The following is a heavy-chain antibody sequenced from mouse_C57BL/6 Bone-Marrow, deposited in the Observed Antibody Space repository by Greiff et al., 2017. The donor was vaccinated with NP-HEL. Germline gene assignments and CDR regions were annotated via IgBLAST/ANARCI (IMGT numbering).Heavy chain of an antibody. CDR2: INPGSGGT. CDR3: ARSNVYSNPVLFDY. V-gene: IGHV1-54*01. Sequence: QVQLQQSGAELVRPGTSVKVSCKASGYAFTNYLIEWVKQRPGQGLEWIGVINPGSGGTNYNEKFKGKATLTADKSSSTAYMQLSSLTSEDSAVYFCARSNVYSNPVLFDYWGQGTTLTVSS. D-gene: IGHD2-5*01. CDR1: GYAFTNYL. J-gene: IGHJ2*01.